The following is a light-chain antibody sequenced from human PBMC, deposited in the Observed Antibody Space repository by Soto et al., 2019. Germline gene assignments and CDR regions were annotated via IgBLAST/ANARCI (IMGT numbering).Light chain of an antibody. CDR2: AAS. J-gene: IGKJ4*01. V-gene: IGKV1-39*01. CDR1: QSISNY. Sequence: DIQRTQSPSSLSASVGDRVTITCRASQSISNYLNWYQRKPGKAPEFLIYAASSLQSGVPSRFSGSGSGTDFTLTISSLQPADFATYYCQQRYSTPLTFGGGTKVEMK. CDR3: QQRYSTPLT.